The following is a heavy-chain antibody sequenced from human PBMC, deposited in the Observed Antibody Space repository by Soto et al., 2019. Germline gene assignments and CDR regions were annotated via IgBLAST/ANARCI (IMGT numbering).Heavy chain of an antibody. Sequence: GGSLRLSCAASGFTFSSYAMHWVRQAPGKGLEWVAVISYDGSNKYYADSVKGRFTISRDNSKNTLYLQMNSLRAEDTAVYYCARGSADGYNAYYYYYGMDVWGQGTTVTVSS. CDR1: GFTFSSYA. D-gene: IGHD5-12*01. J-gene: IGHJ6*02. CDR2: ISYDGSNK. CDR3: ARGSADGYNAYYYYYGMDV. V-gene: IGHV3-30-3*01.